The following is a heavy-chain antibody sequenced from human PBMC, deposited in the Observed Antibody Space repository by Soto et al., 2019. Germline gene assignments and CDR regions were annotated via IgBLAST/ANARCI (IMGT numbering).Heavy chain of an antibody. CDR2: IYPRDSDT. V-gene: IGHV5-51*01. J-gene: IGHJ5*02. D-gene: IGHD3-10*01. CDR1: GYTFTNYW. CDR3: PRKGVRGVIMSSWFDP. Sequence: GESLKISCEASGYTFTNYWIGWVRQMPGTGLEWMGIIYPRDSDTRYSPSFQDQVTMSVDKSIGTAYLQWSSLKASDTAMYYCPRKGVRGVIMSSWFDPWGQGPLVTVSS.